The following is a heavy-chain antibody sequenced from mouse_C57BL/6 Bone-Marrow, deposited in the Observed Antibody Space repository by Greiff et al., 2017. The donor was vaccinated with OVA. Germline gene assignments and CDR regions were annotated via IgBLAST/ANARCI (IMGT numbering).Heavy chain of an antibody. Sequence: EVQRVESGAELVRPGASVKLSCTASGFNIKDDYMPWVKQRPEQGLEWIGWIDHENGDTEYASKFLGTATITADTSCNTAYLQLSSLTSEDTADYYCTTRTWDYDGGDDWGQGTTLTVSS. CDR3: TTRTWDYDGGDD. J-gene: IGHJ2*01. D-gene: IGHD2-4*01. CDR2: IDHENGDT. CDR1: GFNIKDDY. V-gene: IGHV14-4*01.